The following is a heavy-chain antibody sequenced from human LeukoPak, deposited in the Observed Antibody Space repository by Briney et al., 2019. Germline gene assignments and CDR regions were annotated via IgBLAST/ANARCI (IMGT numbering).Heavy chain of an antibody. J-gene: IGHJ4*02. D-gene: IGHD4-17*01. CDR1: GYTFTDYY. V-gene: IGHV1-2*02. Sequence: ASVKVSCKASGYTFTDYYMHWVRQAPGQGLEWMGWINPKRGGTNYALKFQGRVTMTRATSITTAYMELSRLRSDDMAVYYCASGVNDYGDFYFDYWGQGTLVTVSS. CDR3: ASGVNDYGDFYFDY. CDR2: INPKRGGT.